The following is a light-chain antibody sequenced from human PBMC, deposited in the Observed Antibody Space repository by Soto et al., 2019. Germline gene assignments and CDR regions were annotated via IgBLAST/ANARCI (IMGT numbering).Light chain of an antibody. J-gene: IGKJ2*01. CDR2: DAS. CDR1: PSVSNS. V-gene: IGKV3-11*01. Sequence: ESVLTQSPATLSLSPGERATLSCRASPSVSNSLAWYQHKPGQAPRLLIYDASNRATGVPTRFSGSGSGTDFTLTISSLEPEDFATYYCQQLNSYPPTFGQGTKLEIK. CDR3: QQLNSYPPT.